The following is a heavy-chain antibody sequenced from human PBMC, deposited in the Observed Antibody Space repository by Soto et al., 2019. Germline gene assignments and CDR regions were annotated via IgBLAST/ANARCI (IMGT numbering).Heavy chain of an antibody. CDR1: GYTFTSYX. D-gene: IGHD3-9*01. V-gene: IGHV1-46*01. Sequence: VKVSCKAXGYTFTSYXXXXXRQAPGQELEWMGIINPSGGSTSYAQKFQGRVSLTTETSASTAYMELRSLRSDDTAVYYCARSAPFDIYAITPVEFWGQGTLVTVSS. CDR2: INPSGGST. CDR3: ARSAPFDIYAITPVEF. J-gene: IGHJ4*02.